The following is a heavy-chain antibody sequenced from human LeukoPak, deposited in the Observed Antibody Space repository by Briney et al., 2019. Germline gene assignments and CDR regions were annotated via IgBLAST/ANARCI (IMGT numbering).Heavy chain of an antibody. CDR3: ASGSPDAFDI. Sequence: GGSLRLSCAASGFTFSSYAMSWVRQAPGKGLEWVSSISSSSTYIYYADSVKGRFTISRDNAKNSLYLQMNSLRAEDTAVYYCASGSPDAFDIWGQGTMVTVSS. CDR2: ISSSSTYI. D-gene: IGHD1-26*01. V-gene: IGHV3-21*01. CDR1: GFTFSSYA. J-gene: IGHJ3*02.